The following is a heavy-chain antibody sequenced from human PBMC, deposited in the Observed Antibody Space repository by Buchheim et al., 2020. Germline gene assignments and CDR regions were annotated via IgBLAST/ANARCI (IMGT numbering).Heavy chain of an antibody. CDR2: INHSGST. J-gene: IGHJ4*02. V-gene: IGHV4-4*02. CDR1: GGSISSSNW. Sequence: QVQLQESGPGLVKPSGTLSLTCAVSGGSISSSNWWSWIRQPPGKGLEWIGEINHSGSTNYNPSLKSRVTISVDTSKNQFSLKLSSVTAADTAVYYCARGAAFLKKNDFWSGYFPHIFDYWGQGTL. D-gene: IGHD3-3*01. CDR3: ARGAAFLKKNDFWSGYFPHIFDY.